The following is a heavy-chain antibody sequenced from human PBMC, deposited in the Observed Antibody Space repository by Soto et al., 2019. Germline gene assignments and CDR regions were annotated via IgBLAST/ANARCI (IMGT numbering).Heavy chain of an antibody. Sequence: GGSLRLSCSASGFTFSSYAMHLVRQAPGKGLEYVSAISSNGGSTYYADSVKGRFTISRDNSKNTLYLQMSSLRAEDTAVYYCVKDRQYYDILTGYYTAPLWGQGTLVTVSS. CDR2: ISSNGGST. CDR3: VKDRQYYDILTGYYTAPL. V-gene: IGHV3-64D*06. CDR1: GFTFSSYA. D-gene: IGHD3-9*01. J-gene: IGHJ4*02.